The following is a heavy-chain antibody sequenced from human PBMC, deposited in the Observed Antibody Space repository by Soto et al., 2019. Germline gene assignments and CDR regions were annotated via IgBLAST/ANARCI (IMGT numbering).Heavy chain of an antibody. CDR3: AKVKSRIWYYDAFDI. V-gene: IGHV3-23*01. CDR1: GFTFSSYA. CDR2: ITGSGDNS. D-gene: IGHD2-8*01. Sequence: GGSLRLSCAASGFTFSSYAMSWVRQAPGKGLEWVSGITGSGDNSYYADSVKGRFTISRDNSKNTLYLQMNSLRAEDTAVYYCAKVKSRIWYYDAFDIWGQGTMVTVSS. J-gene: IGHJ3*02.